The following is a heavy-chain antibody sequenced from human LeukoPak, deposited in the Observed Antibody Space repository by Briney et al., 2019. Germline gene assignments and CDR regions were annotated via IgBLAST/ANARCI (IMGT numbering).Heavy chain of an antibody. Sequence: SETLSLTCTVSGGSISSGGYYWSWIRQPPGKGLEWIGYIYHSGSTYYNPSLKSRVTISVDRSKNQFSLKLSSVTAADTAVYYCAREDYYYYMDVWGKGTTVTVSS. V-gene: IGHV4-30-2*01. CDR2: IYHSGST. CDR3: AREDYYYYMDV. J-gene: IGHJ6*03. CDR1: GGSISSGGYY.